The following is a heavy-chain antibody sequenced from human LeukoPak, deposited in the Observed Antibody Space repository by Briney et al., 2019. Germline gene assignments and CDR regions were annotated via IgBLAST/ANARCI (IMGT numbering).Heavy chain of an antibody. V-gene: IGHV3-30-3*01. D-gene: IGHD3-10*01. CDR2: XXXXGSNK. CDR1: GFTFSSYA. J-gene: IGHJ4*02. Sequence: GGSLRLSCAASGFTFSSYAMXXVRQAPGKGLEWVAVXXXXGSNKYYADSVKGRFTISRDNSKNTLSLQMNSLRAEDTAVYYCARDRVGRYYGSGSYYNVIYWGQGTLVTVSS. CDR3: ARDRVGRYYGSGSYYNVIY.